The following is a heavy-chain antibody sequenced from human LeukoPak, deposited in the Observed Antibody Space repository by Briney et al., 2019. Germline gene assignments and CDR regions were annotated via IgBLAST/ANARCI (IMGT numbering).Heavy chain of an antibody. D-gene: IGHD2-21*02. V-gene: IGHV3-11*06. CDR2: ISSSSSYT. J-gene: IGHJ4*02. CDR1: GFTFSDYY. CDR3: ARVGVVVTAIDFYFDY. Sequence: GGSLRLSCAASGFTFSDYYMSWIRQAPGKGLEWVSYISSSSSYTNYADSVKGRLTISRDNAKNSLYLQMNSLRAEDTAVYYCARVGVVVTAIDFYFDYWGQGTLVTVSS.